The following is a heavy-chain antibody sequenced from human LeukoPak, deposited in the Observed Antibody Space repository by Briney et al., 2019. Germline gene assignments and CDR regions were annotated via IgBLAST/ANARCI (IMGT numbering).Heavy chain of an antibody. CDR3: ARVLYGGTSPLNY. J-gene: IGHJ4*02. V-gene: IGHV1-8*03. D-gene: IGHD4-23*01. CDR2: MNPNSGNT. CDR1: GYTFTSYD. Sequence: GASAKVSCKASGYTFTSYDINWVRQATGQGLEWMGWMNPNSGNTGFAQKFQGRVTITRNTSISTAYMELSSLRSEDTAVYYCARVLYGGTSPLNYWGQGTLVTVSS.